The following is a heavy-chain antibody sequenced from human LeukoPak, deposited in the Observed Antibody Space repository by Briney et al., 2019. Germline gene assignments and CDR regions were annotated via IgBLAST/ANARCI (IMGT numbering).Heavy chain of an antibody. J-gene: IGHJ4*02. CDR2: IHYTGNT. CDR3: ARLHPSNSGYSDY. D-gene: IGHD5-12*01. V-gene: IGHV4-59*08. CDR1: GGSISGYY. Sequence: PSETLSLTCTVSGGSISGYYWSWIRQPPGKGLEWIGYIHYTGNTKYNPSLKSRISMSVDTSKNQVSLKLTSVTAADTAVYYRARLHPSNSGYSDYWGQGTLVTVSS.